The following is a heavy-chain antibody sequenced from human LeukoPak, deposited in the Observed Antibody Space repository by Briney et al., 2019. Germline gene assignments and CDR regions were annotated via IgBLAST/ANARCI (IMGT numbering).Heavy chain of an antibody. CDR3: ARPYYYDSRIDP. D-gene: IGHD3-22*01. CDR1: GGSISTHY. Sequence: SETLSLTCAVFGGSISTHYWNWIRQAPGKGLEWIGYIYFSGSTDYNPSLKGRVTMSADTSKNQLSLKLSSVTAADTAVYYCARPYYYDSRIDPWGQGILVTVSS. J-gene: IGHJ5*02. V-gene: IGHV4-59*08. CDR2: IYFSGST.